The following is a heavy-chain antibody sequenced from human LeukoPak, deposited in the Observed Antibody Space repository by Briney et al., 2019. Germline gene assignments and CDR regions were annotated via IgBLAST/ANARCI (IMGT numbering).Heavy chain of an antibody. V-gene: IGHV4-59*01. CDR3: ARALQPGVYAFDI. CDR2: IYYSGST. J-gene: IGHJ3*02. Sequence: SETLSLTCTVSGVSISSYYWTWIRHPPGEGLEWIGYIYYSGSTNYNPSLKSRVTISVDTSKNQFSLKLSSVTAADTAVYYCARALQPGVYAFDIWGQGTMVTVSS. CDR1: GVSISSYY. D-gene: IGHD6-13*01.